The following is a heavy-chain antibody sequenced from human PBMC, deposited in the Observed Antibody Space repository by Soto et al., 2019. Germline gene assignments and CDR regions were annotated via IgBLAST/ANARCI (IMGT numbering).Heavy chain of an antibody. Sequence: PRLSCAASGFNFLTYSLSWVRQAPGKGLEWVASISSSAVYVDYADSMKGRFTISRGNAKNLLHLQMTSLRAEDTATYHCVRDGLDYYDTERLYFDNWGQGTLVTVSS. D-gene: IGHD3-22*01. J-gene: IGHJ4*02. CDR3: VRDGLDYYDTERLYFDN. CDR2: ISSSAVYV. CDR1: GFNFLTYS. V-gene: IGHV3-21*01.